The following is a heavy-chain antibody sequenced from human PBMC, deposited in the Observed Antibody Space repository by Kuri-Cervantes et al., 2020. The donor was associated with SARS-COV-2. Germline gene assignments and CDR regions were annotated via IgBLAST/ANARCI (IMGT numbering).Heavy chain of an antibody. V-gene: IGHV3-48*04. CDR2: ISSSGSTI. CDR1: GFTFSSYA. D-gene: IGHD3-10*01. CDR3: ARIGIRGGYGSGSHFDY. J-gene: IGHJ4*02. Sequence: GGSLRLSCAASGFTFSSYAMSWVRQAPGKGLEWVSYISSSGSTIYYADSVKGRFTISRDNAKNTLYLQMNSLRAEDTAVYYCARIGIRGGYGSGSHFDYWGQGTLVTVSS.